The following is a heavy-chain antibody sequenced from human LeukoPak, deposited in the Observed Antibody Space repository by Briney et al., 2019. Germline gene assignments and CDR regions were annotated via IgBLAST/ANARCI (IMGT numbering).Heavy chain of an antibody. Sequence: ASVKVSCKASGYTFTGYYMHWVRQAPGQGLEWMGWINPNSGGTNYAQKFQGRVTMTTDTSTSTAYMELRSLRSDDTAVYYCARDVAFIVGANRFDYWGQGTLVTVSS. V-gene: IGHV1-2*02. CDR3: ARDVAFIVGANRFDY. CDR1: GYTFTGYY. J-gene: IGHJ4*02. CDR2: INPNSGGT. D-gene: IGHD1-26*01.